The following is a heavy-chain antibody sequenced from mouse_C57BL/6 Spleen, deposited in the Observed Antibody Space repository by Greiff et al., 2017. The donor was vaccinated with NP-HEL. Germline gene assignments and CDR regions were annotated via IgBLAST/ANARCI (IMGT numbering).Heavy chain of an antibody. CDR3: ARGATVGDY. V-gene: IGHV1-26*01. Sequence: VQLQQSGPELVKPGASVKISCKASGYTFTDYYMTWVKQSHGKSLEWIGDINPNNGGTSYNQKFKGKATLTVDKSSSTAYMELRSLTSEDSAVYYCARGATVGDYWGQGTTLTVSS. CDR2: INPNNGGT. CDR1: GYTFTDYY. D-gene: IGHD1-1*01. J-gene: IGHJ2*01.